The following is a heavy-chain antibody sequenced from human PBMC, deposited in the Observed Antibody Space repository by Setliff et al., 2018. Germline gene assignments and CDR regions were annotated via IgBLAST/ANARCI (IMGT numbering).Heavy chain of an antibody. D-gene: IGHD2-21*02. Sequence: SETLSLTCSVSGGAVSGDYWTWIRQPPGKGLEYIGYINYSGSTNYNPSLKSRVTISGDTSKNQVSLRLTSVTAADTAVYYCARTPRGGNSAFDIWGQGTMVTVSS. V-gene: IGHV4-59*02. CDR1: GGAVSGDY. J-gene: IGHJ3*02. CDR3: ARTPRGGNSAFDI. CDR2: INYSGST.